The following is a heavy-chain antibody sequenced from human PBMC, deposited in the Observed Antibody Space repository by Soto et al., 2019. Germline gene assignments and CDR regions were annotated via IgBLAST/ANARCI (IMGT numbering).Heavy chain of an antibody. J-gene: IGHJ3*01. CDR2: IDPSDSYT. V-gene: IGHV5-10-1*01. CDR1: GYSFTSYW. D-gene: IGHD3-10*01. CDR3: ARLPGVRGVFDGFNV. Sequence: GESLKISCKGSGYSFTSYWISWVRRMPGKGLEWMGRIDPSDSYTNYSPSFQGHVTISADKSISTAYLQWSSLKASDTAMYFCARLPGVRGVFDGFNVWGQGTMVTVSS.